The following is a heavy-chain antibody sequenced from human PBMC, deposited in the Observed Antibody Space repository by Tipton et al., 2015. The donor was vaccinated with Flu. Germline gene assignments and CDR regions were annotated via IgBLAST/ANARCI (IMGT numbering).Heavy chain of an antibody. CDR3: AREHRGSYLWFNP. Sequence: SLRLSCAASAFTFSSYWMTWVRQAPGKGLEWVANINQDGTVKYYVDSVKGRFTISRDNAKNTVFLQMNSLRADDTAVYYCAREHRGSYLWFNPWGQGTLVTVSS. CDR1: AFTFSSYW. CDR2: INQDGTVK. V-gene: IGHV3-7*01. J-gene: IGHJ5*02. D-gene: IGHD3-10*01.